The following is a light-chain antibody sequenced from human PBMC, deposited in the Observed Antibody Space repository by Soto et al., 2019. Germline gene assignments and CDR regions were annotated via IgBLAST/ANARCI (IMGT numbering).Light chain of an antibody. Sequence: EIVMTQSPATLSVSPGERATLSCRASQSVSSNLVWYQQKPGQAPTLLIYGASTRATGIPARFSGSGCGTEFTLTISSLQSEDVAVYYCQQYNSWPPLTFGGGTKVEIK. V-gene: IGKV3-15*01. J-gene: IGKJ4*01. CDR1: QSVSSN. CDR2: GAS. CDR3: QQYNSWPPLT.